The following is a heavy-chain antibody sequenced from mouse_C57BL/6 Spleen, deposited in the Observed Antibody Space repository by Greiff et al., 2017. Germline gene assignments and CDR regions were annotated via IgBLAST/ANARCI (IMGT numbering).Heavy chain of an antibody. CDR1: GYTSTSYW. J-gene: IGHJ3*01. CDR3: ARRSDDYSFAY. CDR2: INPSSGYT. Sequence: VQLQQSGAVLAKPGASVKLSCKASGYTSTSYWMHWVKQRPGQGLEWIGYINPSSGYTKYNQKFKDKATLTADKSSSTAYMQLSSLTYEDSAVYYCARRSDDYSFAYWGQGTLVTVSA. D-gene: IGHD2-3*01. V-gene: IGHV1-7*01.